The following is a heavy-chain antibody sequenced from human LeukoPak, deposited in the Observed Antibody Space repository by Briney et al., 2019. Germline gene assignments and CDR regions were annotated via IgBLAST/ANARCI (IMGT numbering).Heavy chain of an antibody. CDR1: GYTFTSYY. V-gene: IGHV1-46*01. CDR3: ARGGIAVAGTSLYYYYYYGMDV. D-gene: IGHD6-19*01. CDR2: TNPSGGST. Sequence: ASVKVSCKASGYTFTSYYMHWVRQAPGQGLEWMGITNPSGGSTSYAQKFQGRVTMTRDTSTSTVYMELSSLRSEDTAVYYCARGGIAVAGTSLYYYYYYGMDVWGQGTTVTVSS. J-gene: IGHJ6*02.